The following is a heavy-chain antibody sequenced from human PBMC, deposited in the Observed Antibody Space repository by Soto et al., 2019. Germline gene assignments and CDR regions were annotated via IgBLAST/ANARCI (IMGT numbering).Heavy chain of an antibody. CDR3: AKDTYYHDSSGYYVFDY. CDR1: GFTFTDYG. D-gene: IGHD3-22*01. V-gene: IGHV3-30*18. CDR2: ISYDGSNK. J-gene: IGHJ4*02. Sequence: PGGSLRLSCADSGFTFTDYGMHWVRQAPGKGLEWVAVISYDGSNKNYADSVKGRFTISRDNSKSTLYLQMNSLRAEDTAVYYCAKDTYYHDSSGYYVFDYWGQGTLVTVSS.